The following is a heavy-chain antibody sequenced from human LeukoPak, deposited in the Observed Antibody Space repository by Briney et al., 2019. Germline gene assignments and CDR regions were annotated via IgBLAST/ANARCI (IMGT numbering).Heavy chain of an antibody. Sequence: GGSLRLSCAASGFTFSSYAMSWVGQAPGKGLEWVSAISGSGGSTYYADSVKGRFTISRDNSKNTLYLQMNSLRAEDTAVYYCAKPHDYGDYQGGFDPWGQGTLVTVSS. CDR1: GFTFSSYA. D-gene: IGHD4-17*01. CDR3: AKPHDYGDYQGGFDP. CDR2: ISGSGGST. J-gene: IGHJ5*02. V-gene: IGHV3-23*01.